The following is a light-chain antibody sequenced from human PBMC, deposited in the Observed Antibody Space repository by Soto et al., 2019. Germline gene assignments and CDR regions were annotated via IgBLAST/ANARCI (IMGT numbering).Light chain of an antibody. J-gene: IGKJ1*01. CDR3: QQYGSSGT. V-gene: IGKV3-20*01. CDR1: QSVGSN. CDR2: GAS. Sequence: EIVLTQSPGTLSLSPGERATLPCRASQSVGSNLAWYQQKPGQAPRLLIYGASNRATGIPDRFSGSGSGTDFTLTISRLEPEDFAVYYCQQYGSSGTFGQGTKVDIK.